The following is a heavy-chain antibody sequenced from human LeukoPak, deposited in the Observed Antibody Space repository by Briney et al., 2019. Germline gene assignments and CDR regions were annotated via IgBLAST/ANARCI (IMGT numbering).Heavy chain of an antibody. CDR2: ISGSGGST. CDR3: AKEWTGDYGDSPYWYFDL. D-gene: IGHD4-17*01. V-gene: IGHV3-23*01. CDR1: GFTFSSYA. Sequence: GGSLRLSCAASGFTFSSYAMSWDRQAPGKGLEWVSAISGSGGSTYYADSVKGRFTISRDNSKNTLYLQMNSLRAEDTAVYYCAKEWTGDYGDSPYWYFDLWGRGTLVTVSS. J-gene: IGHJ2*01.